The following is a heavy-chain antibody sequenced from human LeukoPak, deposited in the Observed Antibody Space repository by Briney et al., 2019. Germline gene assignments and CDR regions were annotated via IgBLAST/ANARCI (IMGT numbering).Heavy chain of an antibody. CDR2: IRGNADNDAT. V-gene: IGHV3-73*01. Sequence: GGSLRLSCAASGFTFSGSVLLWVRQASGRGLEWVGRIRGNADNDATAYAASVKGRFTISRDDSRNTAYLQMNSLQTEDTAMYYCTVGVYWGQGTLVTVSS. J-gene: IGHJ4*02. CDR3: TVGVY. CDR1: GFTFSGSV.